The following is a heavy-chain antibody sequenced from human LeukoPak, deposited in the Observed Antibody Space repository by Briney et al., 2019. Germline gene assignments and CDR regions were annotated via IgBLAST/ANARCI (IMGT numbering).Heavy chain of an antibody. CDR1: GGSISSYY. D-gene: IGHD4-17*01. CDR3: ARLFPIYDYGEDWFDP. J-gene: IGHJ5*02. CDR2: IYYSGST. V-gene: IGHV4-59*08. Sequence: PSETLSLTCTVSGGSISSYYWSWIRQPPGKGLEWIGYIYYSGSTNYNPSLKSRVTISVDTSKNQFSLKLSSVTAADTAVYYRARLFPIYDYGEDWFDPWGQGTLVTVSS.